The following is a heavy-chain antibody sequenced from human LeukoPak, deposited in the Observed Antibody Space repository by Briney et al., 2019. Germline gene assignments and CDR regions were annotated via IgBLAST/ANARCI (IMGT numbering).Heavy chain of an antibody. CDR3: ARELSSWPNWLDP. CDR1: GGSISGYF. CDR2: IYSSGST. Sequence: SSETLSLTYTVSGGSISGYFCSWIRQSAGKGLEWIGRIYSSGSTNYNPSFKSRVTMSVDTSNNQFSLKLNSVTAADTALYYCARELSSWPNWLDPWGQGTLVTVSS. D-gene: IGHD6-13*01. V-gene: IGHV4-4*07. J-gene: IGHJ5*02.